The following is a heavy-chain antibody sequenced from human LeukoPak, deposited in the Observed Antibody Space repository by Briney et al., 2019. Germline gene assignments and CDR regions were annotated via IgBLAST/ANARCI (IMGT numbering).Heavy chain of an antibody. CDR3: AKEYTGTFSPFPSYFDN. J-gene: IGHJ4*02. Sequence: GGSLRLSCAASGFSFSSFWMTWVRQAPGKGLEWVANINEHGTVKHYADSVKGRFTISRDNSKNTLYLQMNSLRAEDTAIYYCAKEYTGTFSPFPSYFDNWGQGTLVTVSS. CDR2: INEHGTVK. V-gene: IGHV3-7*03. D-gene: IGHD1-26*01. CDR1: GFSFSSFW.